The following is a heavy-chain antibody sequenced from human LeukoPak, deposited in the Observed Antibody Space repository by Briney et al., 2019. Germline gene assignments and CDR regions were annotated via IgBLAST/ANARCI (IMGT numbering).Heavy chain of an antibody. V-gene: IGHV3-13*01. CDR1: GFTFSKDD. CDR3: TKEFCGSRAACAGGSYYDF. D-gene: IGHD2-15*01. Sequence: GGSLRLSCAASGFTFSKDDFHWVRQAPGRGLEWVAAIGVTGDTYYADSVKGRFTISREDAANSLYLQMRSLGAGDTALYYCTKEFCGSRAACAGGSYYDFWGRGALVTVSS. CDR2: IGVTGDT. J-gene: IGHJ2*01.